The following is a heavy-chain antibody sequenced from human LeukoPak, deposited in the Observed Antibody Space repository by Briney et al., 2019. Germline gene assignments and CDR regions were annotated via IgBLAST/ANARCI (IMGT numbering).Heavy chain of an antibody. J-gene: IGHJ5*02. D-gene: IGHD6-13*01. Sequence: SETLSLTCTVSGGSISFYYWSWIRQPPGKGLEWIGYIYYSGSTNYNPSLKSRVTISLDTSKNQFSLKLSSVTAADTAVYYCAREAAAGVNWFDPWGQGTLVTVSS. CDR2: IYYSGST. V-gene: IGHV4-59*01. CDR3: AREAAAGVNWFDP. CDR1: GGSISFYY.